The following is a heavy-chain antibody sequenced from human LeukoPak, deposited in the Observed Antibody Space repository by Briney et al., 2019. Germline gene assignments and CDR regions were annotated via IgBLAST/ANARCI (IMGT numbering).Heavy chain of an antibody. CDR3: ARLVGGVTRRWSYYYYMDV. CDR2: IYNGGSA. J-gene: IGHJ6*03. D-gene: IGHD2-15*01. CDR1: GGSITSYY. V-gene: IGHV4-4*09. Sequence: SETLSLTCTVSGGSITSYYWGWIRQPPGKGLEWIGYIYNGGSAKYNPSLKSRVTISIDTSKNQFSLKLSSVTAADTAVYYCARLVGGVTRRWSYYYYMDVWGKGTTVTVSS.